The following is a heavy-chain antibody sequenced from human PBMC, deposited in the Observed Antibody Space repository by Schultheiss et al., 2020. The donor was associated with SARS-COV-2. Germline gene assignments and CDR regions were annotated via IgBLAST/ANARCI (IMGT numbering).Heavy chain of an antibody. CDR2: INHSGST. CDR1: GGSISSSNW. Sequence: SETLSLTCAVSGGSISSSNWWSWVRQPPGKGLEWIGEINHSGSTYYNPSLKSRVTISVDTSKNQFSLKLSSVTATDTAVYYCARPSSSWRFFDYWGQGTLVTVSS. V-gene: IGHV4-4*02. D-gene: IGHD6-13*01. CDR3: ARPSSSWRFFDY. J-gene: IGHJ4*02.